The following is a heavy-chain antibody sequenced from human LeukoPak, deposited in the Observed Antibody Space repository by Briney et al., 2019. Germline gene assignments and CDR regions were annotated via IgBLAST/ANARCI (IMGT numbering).Heavy chain of an antibody. D-gene: IGHD1-26*01. CDR1: GGSFSGYY. CDR2: INHSGST. V-gene: IGHV4-34*01. Sequence: SETLSLTCAVYGGSFSGYYWSWIRQPPGKGLEWIGEINHSGSTNYNPSLKSRVTISVDTSKNQFSLKLSSVTAADTAVYYCARCPGVGAVNWFDPWGQGTLVTVSS. J-gene: IGHJ5*02. CDR3: ARCPGVGAVNWFDP.